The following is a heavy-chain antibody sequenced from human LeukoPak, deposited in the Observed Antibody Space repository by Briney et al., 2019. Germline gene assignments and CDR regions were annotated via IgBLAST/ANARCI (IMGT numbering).Heavy chain of an antibody. CDR3: ARLGRPKWELLGYYFDY. CDR1: GYTFTSYG. CDR2: ISAYNGNT. D-gene: IGHD1-26*01. Sequence: GASVKVSCKASGYTFTSYGISWVRQAPGQGLEWMGWISAYNGNTNYAQKLQGRVTMTTDTSTSTAYMELRSLRSDDTAVYYCARLGRPKWELLGYYFDYWGQGTLVTVSS. J-gene: IGHJ4*02. V-gene: IGHV1-18*01.